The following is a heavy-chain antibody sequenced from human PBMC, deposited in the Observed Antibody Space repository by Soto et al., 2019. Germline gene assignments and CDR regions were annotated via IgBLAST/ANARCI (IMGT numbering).Heavy chain of an antibody. J-gene: IGHJ4*02. D-gene: IGHD6-13*01. V-gene: IGHV3-23*01. CDR2: ISGSGGST. CDR3: AKPYSSSWYGPGY. CDR1: GFTFSSYA. Sequence: GGPLRLSCAASGFTFSSYAMSWVRQAPGKGLEWVSAISGSGGSTYYADSVKGRFTISRDNSKNTLYLQMNSLRAEDTAVYYCAKPYSSSWYGPGYWGQGTLVTVSS.